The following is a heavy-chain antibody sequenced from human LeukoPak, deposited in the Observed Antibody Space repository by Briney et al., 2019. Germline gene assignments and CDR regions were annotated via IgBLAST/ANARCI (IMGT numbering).Heavy chain of an antibody. CDR3: ARERCSGGSCYSSSWFDP. V-gene: IGHV3-33*01. CDR1: GFTFISYG. CDR2: IWYDGSNK. Sequence: GGCLRLACAAPGFTFISYGMHWVRQAPGKGLEWVAVIWYDGSNKYYADSVKGRFTISRDNSKNTLYLQMNSLRAEDTAVYYCARERCSGGSCYSSSWFDPWGQGTLVTVSS. J-gene: IGHJ5*02. D-gene: IGHD2-15*01.